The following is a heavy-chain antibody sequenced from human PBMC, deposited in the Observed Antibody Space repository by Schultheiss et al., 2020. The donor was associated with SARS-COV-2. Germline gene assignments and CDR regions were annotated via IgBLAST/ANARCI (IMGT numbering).Heavy chain of an antibody. CDR3: ARERGYGGNSDWGWDFQH. D-gene: IGHD4-23*01. CDR2: IYSSGTT. Sequence: SETLSLTCAVSGGSISSGGYSWSWIRQPPGKGLEWIGRIYSSGTTNYNPSLRSRVTMSVDTSKNQFSLKLNSLTAADTAVYYCARERGYGGNSDWGWDFQHWGQGTLVTVSS. V-gene: IGHV4-61*08. J-gene: IGHJ1*01. CDR1: GGSISSGGYS.